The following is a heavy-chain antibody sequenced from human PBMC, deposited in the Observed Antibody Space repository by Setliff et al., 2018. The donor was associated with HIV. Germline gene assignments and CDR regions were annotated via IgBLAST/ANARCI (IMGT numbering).Heavy chain of an antibody. CDR3: ARGSIYYGLGSHDKRSCCDH. J-gene: IGHJ5*02. Sequence: PSESLSLSCAVYGGSFSDNYWSWIRQPPGKGLDWIAEINHNGNINYNPSIKSRVTISMDPSKKQFSLKLSSVTAADTAVYYCARGSIYYGLGSHDKRSCCDHWGQGTLVTVSS. D-gene: IGHD3-10*01. V-gene: IGHV4-34*01. CDR1: GGSFSDNY. CDR2: INHNGNI.